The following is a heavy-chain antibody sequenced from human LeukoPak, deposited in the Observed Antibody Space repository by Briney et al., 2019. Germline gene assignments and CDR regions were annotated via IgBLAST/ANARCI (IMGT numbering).Heavy chain of an antibody. D-gene: IGHD3-22*01. V-gene: IGHV1-69*04. CDR3: ARDLTSYYYDNNGAFDF. Sequence: SVKVSCKASGGTFSSYAINWVRQAPGQGLEWMGRIIPVLDTPNYAQKFQGRVTITADKSTSTAYMELSSLRSEDTAVYYCARDLTSYYYDNNGAFDFWGQGTLVTVSS. CDR1: GGTFSSYA. J-gene: IGHJ4*02. CDR2: IIPVLDTP.